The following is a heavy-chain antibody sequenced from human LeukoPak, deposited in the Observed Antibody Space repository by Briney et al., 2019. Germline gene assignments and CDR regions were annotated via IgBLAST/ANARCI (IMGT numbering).Heavy chain of an antibody. D-gene: IGHD2-15*01. V-gene: IGHV3-23*01. CDR1: GFTFSSYA. J-gene: IGHJ4*02. CDR3: AKDATFVYCSGGSCYSGKTFDY. Sequence: QPGGSLRLSCAASGFTFSSYAMSWVRQAPGKGLEWVSAISGSGGSTYYADSVKGRFTISRDNSKNTLYLQMNSLRAEDTAVYYCAKDATFVYCSGGSCYSGKTFDYWGQGTLVTVSS. CDR2: ISGSGGST.